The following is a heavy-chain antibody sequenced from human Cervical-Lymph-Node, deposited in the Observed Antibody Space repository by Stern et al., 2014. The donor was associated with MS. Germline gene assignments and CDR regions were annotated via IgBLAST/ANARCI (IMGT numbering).Heavy chain of an antibody. J-gene: IGHJ4*02. D-gene: IGHD6-19*01. Sequence: VQLVESGGGVVQPGRSLRLSCSPSGFAFSTYGMHWVRQATGKGLVWVALISFDGAKTYYADSVKGRFTISRDNPKNTLYLQMKSLRGEDTAVYYCARGSDWYPLDYWGQGTLVTVSS. CDR3: ARGSDWYPLDY. CDR2: ISFDGAKT. CDR1: GFAFSTYG. V-gene: IGHV3-30*03.